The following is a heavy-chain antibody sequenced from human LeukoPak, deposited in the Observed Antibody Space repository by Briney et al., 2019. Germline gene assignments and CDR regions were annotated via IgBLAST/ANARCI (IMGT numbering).Heavy chain of an antibody. D-gene: IGHD1-26*01. J-gene: IGHJ4*02. CDR1: GFAFDKYA. CDR3: AKDQRWESPHYLDS. V-gene: IGHV3-23*01. Sequence: GGSLRLSCSAFGFAFDKYAMNWVRQAPEKGLEWVSSIDSDSARTYYADSVKGRFTISRDNDKNALYLQLNSLRGEDTAVYYCAKDQRWESPHYLDSWGQGTLVTVSS. CDR2: IDSDSART.